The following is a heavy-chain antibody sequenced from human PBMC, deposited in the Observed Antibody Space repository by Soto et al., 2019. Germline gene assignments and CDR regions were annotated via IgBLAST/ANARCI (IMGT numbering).Heavy chain of an antibody. CDR1: GFAFSTYA. V-gene: IGHV3-23*01. J-gene: IGHJ4*02. D-gene: IGHD6-13*01. CDR2: ISGSGGSS. Sequence: PGGSLRLSCAASGFAFSTYAMTWVRQAPGKGLEWVSVISGSGGSSYYADSVKGRFTISRDNSKNTLFLQMNGLRAEGTAVYYCARVAVVTAAGTSDYWGQGTLVTVSS. CDR3: ARVAVVTAAGTSDY.